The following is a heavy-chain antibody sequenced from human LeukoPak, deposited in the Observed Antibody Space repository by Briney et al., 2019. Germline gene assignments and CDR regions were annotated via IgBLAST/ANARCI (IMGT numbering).Heavy chain of an antibody. Sequence: PGGSLRLSCAASGFAFSVYAMSWLRQAPGKGLEWVSSIYSGGSTYYTDSVKGRFTISRDNSKNTLYLQMNSLRAEDTAVYYCARDLAGYNSFDYWGQGTLVTVSS. J-gene: IGHJ4*02. V-gene: IGHV3-66*01. CDR1: GFAFSVYA. D-gene: IGHD5-24*01. CDR3: ARDLAGYNSFDY. CDR2: IYSGGST.